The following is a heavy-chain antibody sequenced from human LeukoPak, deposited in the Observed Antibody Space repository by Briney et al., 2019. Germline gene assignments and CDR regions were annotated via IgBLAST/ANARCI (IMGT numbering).Heavy chain of an antibody. D-gene: IGHD3-3*01. V-gene: IGHV4-34*01. Sequence: SETLSLTCAVYGGSFSGYYWSWIRQPPGKGLEWIGEINHSGSTNYNPSLKSRVTISVDTSKNQSSLKLSSVTAADTAVYYCARAYYDFWSGYSYFDYWGQGTLVTVSS. CDR3: ARAYYDFWSGYSYFDY. J-gene: IGHJ4*02. CDR2: INHSGST. CDR1: GGSFSGYY.